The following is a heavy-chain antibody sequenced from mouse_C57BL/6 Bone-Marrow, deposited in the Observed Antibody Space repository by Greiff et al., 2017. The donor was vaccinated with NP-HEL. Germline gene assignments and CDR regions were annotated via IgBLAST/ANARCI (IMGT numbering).Heavy chain of an antibody. J-gene: IGHJ3*01. V-gene: IGHV1-64*01. CDR3: ARPVYGSSIFWFAY. Sequence: VQLQQPGAELVKPGASVKLSCKASGYTFTSYWMHWVKQRPGQGLEWIGMIHPNSGSTNYNEKFKSKATLTVDKSSSTAYMQLSSLTSEDSAVYYCARPVYGSSIFWFAYGGQGTLVTVSA. CDR2: IHPNSGST. CDR1: GYTFTSYW. D-gene: IGHD1-1*01.